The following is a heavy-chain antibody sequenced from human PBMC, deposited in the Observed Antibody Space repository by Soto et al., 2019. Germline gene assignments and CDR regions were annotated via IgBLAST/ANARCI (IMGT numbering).Heavy chain of an antibody. J-gene: IGHJ4*02. CDR1: GYTFTSYA. CDR3: ARDKRGWYGGYFDY. V-gene: IGHV1-3*01. D-gene: IGHD6-19*01. Sequence: ASVKVSYKASGYTFTSYAMHWVRQAPGQRLEWMGWINAGNGNTKYSQKFQGRVTITRDTSASTAYMELSSLRSEDTAVYYCARDKRGWYGGYFDYWGQGTLVTVSS. CDR2: INAGNGNT.